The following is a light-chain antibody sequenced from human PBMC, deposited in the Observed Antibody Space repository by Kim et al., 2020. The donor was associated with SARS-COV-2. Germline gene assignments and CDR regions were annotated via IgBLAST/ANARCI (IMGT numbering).Light chain of an antibody. CDR2: DVS. Sequence: QSVLTQPASVSGSPGQSITISCTGTSSDVGGYNFVSWYQQHPGKAPKLMIYDVSIRPSGVSDRFSGSKSGNTASLTISGLQAEDEADYYCSSYITGRILGVFGGGTQLTVL. CDR1: SSDVGGYNF. J-gene: IGLJ3*02. V-gene: IGLV2-14*03. CDR3: SSYITGRILGV.